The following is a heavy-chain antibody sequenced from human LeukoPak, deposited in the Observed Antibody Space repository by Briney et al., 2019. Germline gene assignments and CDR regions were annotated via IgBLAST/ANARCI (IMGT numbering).Heavy chain of an antibody. V-gene: IGHV4-34*01. J-gene: IGHJ4*02. Sequence: SETLSLTCAVYGGSFSGYYWSWIRQPPGKGLEWIGEINHSGSTNYNPSLKSRVTISVDTSKNQFSLKLSSVTAADTAVYYCARRRYFDYWGQGTLVTVSS. CDR3: ARRRYFDY. CDR2: INHSGST. CDR1: GGSFSGYY.